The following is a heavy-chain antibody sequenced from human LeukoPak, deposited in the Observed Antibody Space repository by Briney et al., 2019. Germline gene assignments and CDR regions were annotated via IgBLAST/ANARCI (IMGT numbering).Heavy chain of an antibody. CDR2: IYHSGST. CDR3: ARGVIVGAHGFDY. D-gene: IGHD1-26*01. J-gene: IGHJ4*02. Sequence: PSETLSLTCAVSGGSISSSNWWSWVRQPPGKGLEWIGEIYHSGSTNYNPSLKSRVTISVDKSKNQFSLKLSSVTAADTAVYYCARGVIVGAHGFDYWGQGTLVTVSS. CDR1: GGSISSSNW. V-gene: IGHV4-4*02.